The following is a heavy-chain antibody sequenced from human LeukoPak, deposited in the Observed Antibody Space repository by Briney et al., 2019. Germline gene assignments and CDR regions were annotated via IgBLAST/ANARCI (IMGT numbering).Heavy chain of an antibody. V-gene: IGHV1-24*01. CDR1: GYTLTELS. CDR3: ATPRSAYSGSYHEFDY. CDR2: FDPEDGET. J-gene: IGHJ4*02. Sequence: ASVKVSCKVSGYTLTELSMHWVRQAPGKGLEWMGGFDPEDGETIYAQKFQGRVTMTEDTSTDTAYMELSSLRSEDTAVYYCATPRSAYSGSYHEFDYWGQGTLVTVSS. D-gene: IGHD1-26*01.